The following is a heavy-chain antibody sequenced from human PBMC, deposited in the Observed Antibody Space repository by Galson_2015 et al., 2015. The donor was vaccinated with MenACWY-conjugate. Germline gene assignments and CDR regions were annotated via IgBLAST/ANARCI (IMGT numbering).Heavy chain of an antibody. CDR2: IYWNDEK. CDR1: GFSVNTFGVG. D-gene: IGHD6-13*01. CDR3: ARKLGSSWYFDY. Sequence: PALVKPTQTLTLTCTLSGFSVNTFGVGVGWIRQPPGKALEWLTLIYWNDEKRYIPSLKSRVTITKDTSKNQVVLRMTNMDLVDTATYYCARKLGSSWYFDYWGQGTLVTVSS. V-gene: IGHV2-5*01. J-gene: IGHJ4*02.